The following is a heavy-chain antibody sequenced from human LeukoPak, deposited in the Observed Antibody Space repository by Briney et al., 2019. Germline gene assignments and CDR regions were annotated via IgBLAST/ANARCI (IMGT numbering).Heavy chain of an antibody. V-gene: IGHV3-11*06. Sequence: GGSLRLSCAASGFTFSDYYMSWIRQAPGKGLEWVSYISSSSSYTNYADSVKGRFTISRDNAKNSLYLQMNSLRAEDTAVYYCARHPEFLRDFDYWGQGTLVTVSS. CDR3: ARHPEFLRDFDY. CDR1: GFTFSDYY. J-gene: IGHJ4*02. D-gene: IGHD1-14*01. CDR2: ISSSSSYT.